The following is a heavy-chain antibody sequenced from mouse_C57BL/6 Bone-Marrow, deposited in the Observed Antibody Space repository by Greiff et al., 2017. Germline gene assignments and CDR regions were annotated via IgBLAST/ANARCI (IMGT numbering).Heavy chain of an antibody. D-gene: IGHD1-1*01. CDR3: ATAFITAVVAGGYYAMDY. Sequence: QVQLQQPGAELVMPGASVKLSCKASGYTFTSYWMHWVKQRPGQGLEWIGEIDPSDSYTNYNQKFKGKSTLTVDKSSSTAYMQLSSLTSEDSAVYYCATAFITAVVAGGYYAMDYWGQGTSVTVSS. CDR1: GYTFTSYW. CDR2: IDPSDSYT. J-gene: IGHJ4*01. V-gene: IGHV1-69*01.